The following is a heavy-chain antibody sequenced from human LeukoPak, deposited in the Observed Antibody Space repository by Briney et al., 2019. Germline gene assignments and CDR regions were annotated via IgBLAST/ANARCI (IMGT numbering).Heavy chain of an antibody. CDR1: GFALNSYS. CDR3: ARDGGWSGYHPSYYFDY. Sequence: PGGSLRLSCATSGFALNSYSMSWVRQAPGKGLEWVSSISTTSSYIYYADSVKGRFTISRDNARNSLYLQMNSLRAEDTAVYYCARDGGWSGYHPSYYFDYWGQGTLVTVSS. V-gene: IGHV3-21*01. J-gene: IGHJ4*02. CDR2: ISTTSSYI. D-gene: IGHD3-3*01.